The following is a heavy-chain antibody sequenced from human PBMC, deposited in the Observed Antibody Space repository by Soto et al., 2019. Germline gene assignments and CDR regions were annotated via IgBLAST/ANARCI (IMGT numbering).Heavy chain of an antibody. V-gene: IGHV1-8*01. CDR3: ARGIKYGAYSRWFDP. Sequence: QVQLVQSGAEVKKPGASVKVSCKASGYTFTSYDINWVRQATGQGLEYLGWMNPNSGNTGYVQKFQGRVTXPXXXSXRTAYMELSSLRSEDSAVYFCARGIKYGAYSRWFDPWGQGTLVTVSS. CDR2: MNPNSGNT. J-gene: IGHJ5*02. D-gene: IGHD4-17*01. CDR1: GYTFTSYD.